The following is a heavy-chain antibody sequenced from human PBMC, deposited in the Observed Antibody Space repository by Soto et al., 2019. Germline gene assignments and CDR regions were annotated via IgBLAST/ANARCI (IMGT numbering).Heavy chain of an antibody. V-gene: IGHV1-3*01. D-gene: IGHD6-13*01. CDR3: ASKSSSWANDAFDI. CDR1: GYTXNSYA. CDR2: INAGNGNT. Sequence: SXKVSFTASGYTXNSYAMHLVRQAPGQRLEWMGWINAGNGNTKYSQKFPGRVTITRDTSASTAYMELIRLSYEDTALYYCASKSSSWANDAFDIWGQGTMVTVS. J-gene: IGHJ3*02.